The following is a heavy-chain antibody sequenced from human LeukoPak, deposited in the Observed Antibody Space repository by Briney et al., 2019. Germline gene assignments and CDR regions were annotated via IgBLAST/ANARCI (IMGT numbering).Heavy chain of an antibody. Sequence: PGGSLRLSCAASGFTFSSYAMHWVRQAPGKGLEWVAVISYDGSNKYYADSIKGRFTISRDNSKNTLYLQMNSLRDEDTAIYYCAKSDCSGGSCYIRYFDYWGQGTLVTVSS. CDR3: AKSDCSGGSCYIRYFDY. V-gene: IGHV3-30-3*02. J-gene: IGHJ4*02. CDR1: GFTFSSYA. CDR2: ISYDGSNK. D-gene: IGHD2-15*01.